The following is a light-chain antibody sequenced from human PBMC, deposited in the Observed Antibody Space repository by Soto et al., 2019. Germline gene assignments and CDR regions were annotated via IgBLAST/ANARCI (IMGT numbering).Light chain of an antibody. V-gene: IGLV1-44*01. CDR3: AAWDDSLSGYV. Sequence: QAVVTQPPSASGTPGQTVTISCSGSSSNIGSNTVNWYQQLPGTAPKLLIYSNNQRPSGVPDRFSGSKSGTSASLAISGLQSEDEADYYCAAWDDSLSGYVFGTGTKLTVL. J-gene: IGLJ1*01. CDR1: SSNIGSNT. CDR2: SNN.